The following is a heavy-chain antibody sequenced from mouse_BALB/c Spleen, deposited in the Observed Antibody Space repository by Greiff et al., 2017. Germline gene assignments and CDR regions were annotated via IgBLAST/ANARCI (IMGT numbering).Heavy chain of an antibody. V-gene: IGHV14-1*02. CDR1: GFNIKDYY. J-gene: IGHJ2*01. Sequence: DVQLQESGAELVRPGALVKLSCKASGFNIKDYYMHWVKQRPEQGLEWIGWIDPENGNTIYDPKFQGKASITADTSSNTAYLQLSSLTSEDTAVYYCARSLLLRSLDYWGQGTTLTVSS. D-gene: IGHD1-1*01. CDR3: ARSLLLRSLDY. CDR2: IDPENGNT.